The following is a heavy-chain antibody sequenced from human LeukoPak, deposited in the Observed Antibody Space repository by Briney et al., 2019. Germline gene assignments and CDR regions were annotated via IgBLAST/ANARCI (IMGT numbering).Heavy chain of an antibody. D-gene: IGHD3-10*01. V-gene: IGHV3-23*01. CDR3: AKDVPPYGSGSYVPLGFDY. CDR2: LSGSADGT. J-gene: IGHJ4*02. CDR1: GFTFNNYA. Sequence: GGSLRLSCAASGFTFNNYAMSWVRQAPGKGLEWVSALSGSADGTYYADSVKGRFTISRDNSQNTLYLQMNSLRAEDTAVYNCAKDVPPYGSGSYVPLGFDYWGEGTLVTVSS.